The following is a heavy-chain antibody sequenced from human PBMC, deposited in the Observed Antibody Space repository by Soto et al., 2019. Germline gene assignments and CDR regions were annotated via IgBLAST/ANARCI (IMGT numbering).Heavy chain of an antibody. CDR3: ARVLNYDFWSGYQIDDAFDI. CDR2: INPSGGST. V-gene: IGHV1-46*03. J-gene: IGHJ3*02. D-gene: IGHD3-3*01. CDR1: GFPFTSYY. Sequence: ASVKASCKASGFPFTSYYMHWVRQAPGQGLEWMGIINPSGGSTSYAQKFQGRVTMTRDTSTSTVYMELSSLRSEDTAVYYCARVLNYDFWSGYQIDDAFDIWGQGTMVTVSS.